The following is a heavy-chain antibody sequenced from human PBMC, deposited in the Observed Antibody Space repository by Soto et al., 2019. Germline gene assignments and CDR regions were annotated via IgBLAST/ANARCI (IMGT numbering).Heavy chain of an antibody. V-gene: IGHV3-30-3*01. J-gene: IGHJ4*02. CDR3: ASGSGYSAYYLDY. D-gene: IGHD3-22*01. Sequence: QVQLVESGGGVVQPGRSLRLSCAASGFTFSSYAMHWVRQAPGKGLEWVAVISYDGSNKYYADSVKGRFTISRDNSKNTMYLQMNSLRTEDTAVYYCASGSGYSAYYLDYWGQVTLVTVSS. CDR1: GFTFSSYA. CDR2: ISYDGSNK.